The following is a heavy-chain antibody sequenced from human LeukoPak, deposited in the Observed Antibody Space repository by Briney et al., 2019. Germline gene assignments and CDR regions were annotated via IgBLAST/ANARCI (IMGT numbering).Heavy chain of an antibody. V-gene: IGHV4-59*01. Sequence: SETLSLTCTVSGGSISSSYWSRIRQPPGKGLEWIGYIYYTGSTNYNPSLKSRVTISVDTSKNQFSLELSSVTAADTAVYYCASSSWYGNWFDPWGQGTLVTVSS. CDR1: GGSISSSY. D-gene: IGHD6-13*01. J-gene: IGHJ5*02. CDR3: ASSSWYGNWFDP. CDR2: IYYTGST.